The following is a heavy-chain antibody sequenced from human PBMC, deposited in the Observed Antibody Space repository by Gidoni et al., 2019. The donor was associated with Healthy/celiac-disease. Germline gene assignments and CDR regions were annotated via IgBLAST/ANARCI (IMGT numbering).Heavy chain of an antibody. J-gene: IGHJ6*02. D-gene: IGHD3-3*01. CDR3: ARDLLDYDSIGAEWGRFYYYYGMDV. CDR1: GYTFTSYA. CDR2: INTNTGNP. Sequence: QVQLVQSGSELKKPGASVKVSCKASGYTFTSYAMNWVRQAPGQGLEWMGWINTNTGNPTYAQGFTGRFVFSLDTSVSTAYLQICSLKAEDTAVYYCARDLLDYDSIGAEWGRFYYYYGMDVWGQGTTVTVSS. V-gene: IGHV7-4-1*01.